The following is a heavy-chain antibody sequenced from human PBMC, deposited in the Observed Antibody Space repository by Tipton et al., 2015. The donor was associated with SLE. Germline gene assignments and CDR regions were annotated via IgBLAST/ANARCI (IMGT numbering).Heavy chain of an antibody. CDR2: IYYSWST. D-gene: IGHD4-23*01. CDR3: ARGRGGNSEGWFDP. Sequence: TLSLTCTVSGGSISSGGYYWSWIRQHPGKGLEWIGYIYYSWSTYYNPSLKSRVTISVDTSKNQFSLKLSSVTAADTAVYYCARGRGGNSEGWFDPWGQGTLVTVSS. CDR1: GGSISSGGYY. J-gene: IGHJ5*02. V-gene: IGHV4-31*03.